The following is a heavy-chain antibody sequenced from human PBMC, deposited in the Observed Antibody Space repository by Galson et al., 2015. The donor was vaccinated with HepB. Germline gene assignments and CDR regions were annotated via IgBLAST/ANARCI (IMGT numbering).Heavy chain of an antibody. CDR2: IYYSGST. D-gene: IGHD3-22*01. CDR3: AWYYYDSSGYYVFDY. Sequence: ETLSLTCTVSGGSISSYYWSWIRQPPGKGLEWIGYIYYSGSTNYNPSLKSRVTISVDTSKNQFSLKLSSVTAADTAVYYCAWYYYDSSGYYVFDYWGQGTLVTVSS. CDR1: GGSISSYY. J-gene: IGHJ4*02. V-gene: IGHV4-59*08.